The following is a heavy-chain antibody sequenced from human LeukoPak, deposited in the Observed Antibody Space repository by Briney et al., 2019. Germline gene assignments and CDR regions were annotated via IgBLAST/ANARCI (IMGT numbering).Heavy chain of an antibody. J-gene: IGHJ4*02. V-gene: IGHV3-48*01. CDR1: GFTFSRYA. Sequence: PGGSLRLSCAASGFTFSRYAMNWVRQAPGKGLEWVSYISSSGSTIYYADSVKGRFTISRDNAESSLYLQMNTLGAEDTAVYYCARTNWNYVDYWGQGTLVTVSS. CDR2: ISSSGSTI. CDR3: ARTNWNYVDY. D-gene: IGHD1-1*01.